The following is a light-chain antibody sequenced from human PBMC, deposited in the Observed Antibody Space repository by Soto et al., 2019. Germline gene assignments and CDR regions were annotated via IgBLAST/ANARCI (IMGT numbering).Light chain of an antibody. CDR3: QKYNSAPYT. J-gene: IGKJ2*01. CDR2: FAS. V-gene: IGKV1-27*01. Sequence: DVQMTQSPPSLSASVGDTVTITCRASQGISHYLAWFQQKPGEVPNLLIYFASTLHSGVPSRFSGSGSGTDFTLTISSLQPEDAATYYCQKYNSAPYTFGQGTSLEI. CDR1: QGISHY.